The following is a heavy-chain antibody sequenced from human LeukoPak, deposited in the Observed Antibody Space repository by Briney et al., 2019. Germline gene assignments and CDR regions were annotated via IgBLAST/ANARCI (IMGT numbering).Heavy chain of an antibody. CDR1: GYTVTGYQ. D-gene: IGHD3-22*01. Sequence: ASVNVSCKASGYTVTGYQMHWVRQATGQGLEWMGWINPNSGGTNYAQKFQGRVTMTRDTSISTAYMELSRLRSDDTAVYYCARDSSGFGDYFDYWGQGTLVIVSS. V-gene: IGHV1-2*02. J-gene: IGHJ4*02. CDR2: INPNSGGT. CDR3: ARDSSGFGDYFDY.